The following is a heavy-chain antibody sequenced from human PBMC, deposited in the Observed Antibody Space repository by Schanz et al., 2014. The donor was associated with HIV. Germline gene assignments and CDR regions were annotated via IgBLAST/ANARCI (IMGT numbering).Heavy chain of an antibody. V-gene: IGHV3-33*01. CDR1: GFTFSSYG. J-gene: IGHJ4*02. Sequence: QVQLVESGGGVVQPGRSLRLSCAASGFTFSSYGMYWVRQAPGKGLEWVAVIWYDGTNKYYADSVKGRFTISRDNTKNSVYLQMTSLRVDDTAVYFCARDSQLFCSSTSCLFDCWGQGTLVTVSS. CDR2: IWYDGTNK. CDR3: ARDSQLFCSSTSCLFDC. D-gene: IGHD2-2*01.